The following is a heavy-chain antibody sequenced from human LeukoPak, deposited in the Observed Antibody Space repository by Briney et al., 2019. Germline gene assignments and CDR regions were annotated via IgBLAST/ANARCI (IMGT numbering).Heavy chain of an antibody. J-gene: IGHJ4*02. CDR3: ARASSWYALAY. V-gene: IGHV4-4*02. Sequence: SETLSLTCAVSGGSISTSYSWCWVRQPPGKGLEWIGEIYHSGNSNYNPSLKSRVTISMDKSKNQFSLKLSSVTAADTAVYYCARASSWYALAYWGQGTLVTVSS. CDR2: IYHSGNS. CDR1: GGSISTSYS. D-gene: IGHD6-13*01.